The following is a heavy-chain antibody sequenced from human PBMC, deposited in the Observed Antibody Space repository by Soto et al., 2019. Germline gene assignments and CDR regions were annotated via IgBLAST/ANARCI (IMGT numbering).Heavy chain of an antibody. Sequence: GGSLRLSCAASGFTFSSYAMSWVRQAPGKGLEWVSAISGSGGSTYYADSVKGRFTISRDNSKNTLDLQMNSLRAEDTAVYYCAKDSGIGSDAFDIWGQGTMVTVSS. CDR1: GFTFSSYA. D-gene: IGHD3-22*01. V-gene: IGHV3-23*01. CDR2: ISGSGGST. CDR3: AKDSGIGSDAFDI. J-gene: IGHJ3*02.